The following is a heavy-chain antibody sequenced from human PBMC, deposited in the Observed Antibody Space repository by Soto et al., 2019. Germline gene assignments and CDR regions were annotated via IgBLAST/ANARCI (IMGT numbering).Heavy chain of an antibody. CDR3: ARGPRDIVLMVYSDPFDP. CDR2: IIPIFGTA. Sequence: QVQLVQSGAEVKKPGSSVKVSCKASGGTFSSYAISWVRQAPGQGLEWMGGIIPIFGTANYAQKFQGRVTITADESTSTAYMELSSLRSEDTAVYYCARGPRDIVLMVYSDPFDPWGQGTLVTVSS. D-gene: IGHD2-8*01. V-gene: IGHV1-69*01. CDR1: GGTFSSYA. J-gene: IGHJ5*02.